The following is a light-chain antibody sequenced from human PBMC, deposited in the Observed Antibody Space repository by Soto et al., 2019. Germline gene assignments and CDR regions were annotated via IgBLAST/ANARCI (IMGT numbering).Light chain of an antibody. CDR3: QQYNNWPPWT. CDR1: QSVSRN. V-gene: IGKV3-15*01. Sequence: EIVLTQSPATLSVSPGERPSVSCRASQSVSRNLAWYQQKPGQAPRLLIYGASTRATGIPASFSGSGSGTEFTLTISSLQSEDFAVYYCQQYNNWPPWTFGHGTKVDIK. CDR2: GAS. J-gene: IGKJ1*01.